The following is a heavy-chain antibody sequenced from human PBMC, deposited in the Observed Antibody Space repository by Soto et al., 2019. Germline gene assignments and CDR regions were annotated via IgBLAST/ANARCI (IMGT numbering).Heavy chain of an antibody. CDR2: LKSKTDGGTT. CDR1: GFTFSNAW. CDR3: TTDYEDTAFDI. Sequence: GGSLRLACAASGFTFSNAWMSWVRQAPGKGLEWVGRLKSKTDGGTTDYGATVKGRFTISRDDSKNTLYRQMNSLKTEDTAVYYCTTDYEDTAFDIWGQGTMVTVSS. J-gene: IGHJ3*02. D-gene: IGHD5-18*01. V-gene: IGHV3-15*01.